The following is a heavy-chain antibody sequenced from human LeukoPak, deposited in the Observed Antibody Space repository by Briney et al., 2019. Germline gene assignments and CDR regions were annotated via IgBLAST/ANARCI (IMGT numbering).Heavy chain of an antibody. Sequence: ASVKVSCKASGYTFTSYGISWVRQAPGQGLEWMGWISAYNGNTNYAQKLQGRVTMTTDTSTSTAYMELRSLRSDDTAVHYCASGFPYYDILPEARSPAIDIWGQGTMVTVSS. V-gene: IGHV1-18*01. D-gene: IGHD3-9*01. CDR3: ASGFPYYDILPEARSPAIDI. CDR1: GYTFTSYG. CDR2: ISAYNGNT. J-gene: IGHJ3*02.